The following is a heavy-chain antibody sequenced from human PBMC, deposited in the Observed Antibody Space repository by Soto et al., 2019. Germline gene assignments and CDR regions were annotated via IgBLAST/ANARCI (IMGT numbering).Heavy chain of an antibody. J-gene: IGHJ4*02. CDR2: IKQDGSEK. V-gene: IGHV3-7*01. Sequence: GGSLRLSCAASGFTFSSYEMSWVRQAPGKGLEWVANIKQDGSEKYYVDSVKGRFTISRDNAKNSLYLQMNSLRAEDTAVYYCARVYDFWSSYYPYYFDYWGQGTLVTVSS. CDR1: GFTFSSYE. D-gene: IGHD3-3*01. CDR3: ARVYDFWSSYYPYYFDY.